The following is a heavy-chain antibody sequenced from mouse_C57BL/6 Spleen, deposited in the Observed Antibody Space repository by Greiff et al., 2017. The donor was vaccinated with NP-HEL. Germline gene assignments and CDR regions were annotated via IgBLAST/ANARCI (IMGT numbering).Heavy chain of an antibody. V-gene: IGHV1-4*01. CDR2: INPSSGYT. J-gene: IGHJ3*01. CDR1: GYTFTSYT. Sequence: VQVVESGAELARPGASVKMSCKASGYTFTSYTMHWVKQRPGQGLEWIGYINPSSGYTKYNQKFKDKATLTADKSSSTAYMQLSSLTSEDSAVYYCYYDGAWFAYWGQGTLVTVSA. CDR3: YYDGAWFAY. D-gene: IGHD1-1*01.